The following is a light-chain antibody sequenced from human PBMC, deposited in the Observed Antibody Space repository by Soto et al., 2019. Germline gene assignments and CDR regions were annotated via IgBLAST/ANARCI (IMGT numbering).Light chain of an antibody. CDR1: QSVSSSF. CDR3: QQYDTSPCT. Sequence: EIVLTQSPGTLSLSPGERATLSCRSSQSVSSSFLAWYQQKPGQAPRLLIYGSSSRATGIPDRFSGSGSGTDCALTISRLEPEDYALYYCQQYDTSPCTFGQGTMVDI. CDR2: GSS. V-gene: IGKV3-20*01. J-gene: IGKJ1*01.